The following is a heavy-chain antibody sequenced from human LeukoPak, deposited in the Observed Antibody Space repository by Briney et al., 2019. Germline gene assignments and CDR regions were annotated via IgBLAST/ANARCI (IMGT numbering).Heavy chain of an antibody. J-gene: IGHJ2*01. Sequence: SDTLSLTCTVSGGSISSYYWSWIRQPAGKGLEWIGRIYSSGSTNYNPSLKSRVTMSVDTSKNQFSLKLSSVTAADTAVYYCARGQYHLLYWYFDLWGRGTLVTVSS. CDR3: ARGQYHLLYWYFDL. D-gene: IGHD2-2*01. V-gene: IGHV4-4*07. CDR1: GGSISSYY. CDR2: IYSSGST.